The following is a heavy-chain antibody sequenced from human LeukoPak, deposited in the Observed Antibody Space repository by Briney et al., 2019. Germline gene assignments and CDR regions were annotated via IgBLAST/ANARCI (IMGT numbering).Heavy chain of an antibody. CDR1: GGSISTYY. V-gene: IGHV4-59*12. J-gene: IGHJ4*02. CDR3: ARDIAVAGTGY. Sequence: SETLSLTCTVSGGSISTYYWSWIRQPPGKGLEWIGSIYYSGSTYYNPSLKSRVTISVDTSKNQFSLKLSSVTAADTAVYYCARDIAVAGTGYWGQGTLVTVSS. CDR2: IYYSGST. D-gene: IGHD6-19*01.